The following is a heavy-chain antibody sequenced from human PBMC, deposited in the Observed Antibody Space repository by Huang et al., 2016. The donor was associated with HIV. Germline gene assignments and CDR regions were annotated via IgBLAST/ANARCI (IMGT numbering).Heavy chain of an antibody. CDR2: INPKSGGT. J-gene: IGHJ6*02. D-gene: IGHD2-15*01. V-gene: IGHV1-2*02. CDR1: GYTFTGYY. CDR3: AREVVSATGYYYYGMDV. Sequence: QVQLVQSGAEVKKPGASVKVSCKASGYTFTGYYMHWVRQAPGQGLEWRGRINPKSGGTNYAQKFEGRVTRTRDTSISTAYMELSRLRSDDTAVYYCAREVVSATGYYYYGMDVWGQGTTVTVSS.